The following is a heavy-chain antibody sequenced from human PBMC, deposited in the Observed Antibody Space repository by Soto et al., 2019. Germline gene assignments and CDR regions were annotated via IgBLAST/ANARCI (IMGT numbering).Heavy chain of an antibody. D-gene: IGHD6-13*01. Sequence: GGSLRLSCVASGFSFVDYAMTWVRQAPGKGLEWVSRIDTSGSSTSYADSVKGRFTISRDNAKNTVSLQMNSLRAEDTGVYYCAKDSWYFDLWSQGSLVTVSS. J-gene: IGHJ4*02. CDR2: IDTSGSST. CDR1: GFSFVDYA. V-gene: IGHV3-74*01. CDR3: AKDSWYFDL.